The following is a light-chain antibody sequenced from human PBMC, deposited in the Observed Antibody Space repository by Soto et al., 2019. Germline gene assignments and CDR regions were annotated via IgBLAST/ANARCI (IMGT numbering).Light chain of an antibody. CDR2: GGS. V-gene: IGKV3-15*01. J-gene: IGKJ5*01. Sequence: IVMTHSPATLSVSPFERATLSFRAVQNIHTNLAWYQQKPGQAPRLLFYGGSTGATGLPARFSGSGSGTEFTLTINSLQAEDCAVYYRQQYYNWPRTFGQGTRLEIK. CDR3: QQYYNWPRT. CDR1: QNIHTN.